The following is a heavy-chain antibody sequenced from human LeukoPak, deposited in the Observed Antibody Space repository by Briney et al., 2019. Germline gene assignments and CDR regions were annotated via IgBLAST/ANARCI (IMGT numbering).Heavy chain of an antibody. D-gene: IGHD3-10*01. J-gene: IGHJ4*02. Sequence: GGSLRLSCAASGFTFSSYGMSWVRQAPGKGLEWVSAISGSGGSTYYADSVKGRFTISRDNSKNTLYLQMNSLTAEDTAVYYCAKGGVGFGELLYPPDYWGQGTLVTVSS. CDR3: AKGGVGFGELLYPPDY. CDR1: GFTFSSYG. V-gene: IGHV3-23*01. CDR2: ISGSGGST.